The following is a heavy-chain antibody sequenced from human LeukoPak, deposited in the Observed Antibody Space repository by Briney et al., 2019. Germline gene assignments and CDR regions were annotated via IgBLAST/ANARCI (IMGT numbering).Heavy chain of an antibody. CDR3: ARGALSGCDY. Sequence: PSETLSLTCTVSGGSISRDYWSWIQQPPGKGLEWIGYIYDSGSTNYNPSLKSRVTISVDTSKNQFSLKLSSVTAADTAVYYCARGALSGCDYWGQGTLVTVSS. CDR2: IYDSGST. CDR1: GGSISRDY. V-gene: IGHV4-59*01. J-gene: IGHJ4*02. D-gene: IGHD1-26*01.